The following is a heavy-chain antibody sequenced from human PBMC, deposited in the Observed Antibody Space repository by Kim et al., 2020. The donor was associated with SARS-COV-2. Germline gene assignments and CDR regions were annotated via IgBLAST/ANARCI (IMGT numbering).Heavy chain of an antibody. CDR1: GFIFNNYG. Sequence: GGSLRLSCAASGFIFNNYGMHWVRQAPGKGLEWVAVIWYDGRIKYYEDSVKGRFTISRDNSKKTLYLQMNSQRAEDTAVYYCVRDREYDNSGYYVMGWMRVGGQGTPVSVSS. V-gene: IGHV3-33*01. CDR2: IWYDGRIK. D-gene: IGHD3-22*01. J-gene: IGHJ4*03. CDR3: VRDREYDNSGYYVMGWMRV.